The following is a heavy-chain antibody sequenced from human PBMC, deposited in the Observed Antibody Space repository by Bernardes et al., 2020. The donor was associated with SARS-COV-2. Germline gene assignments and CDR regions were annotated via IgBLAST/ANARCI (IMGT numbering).Heavy chain of an antibody. CDR1: GDTFTSYY. V-gene: IGHV1-46*01. D-gene: IGHD3-10*01. CDR3: ARDLTMVRGENYYYGMDV. J-gene: IGHJ6*02. CDR2: INPSGGST. Sequence: ASVKVSCKASGDTFTSYYMHWVRQAPGQGLEWMGIINPSGGSTSYAQKFQGRVTMTRDTSTSTVYMELSSLRSEDTAVYYCARDLTMVRGENYYYGMDVWGQGTTVTVSS.